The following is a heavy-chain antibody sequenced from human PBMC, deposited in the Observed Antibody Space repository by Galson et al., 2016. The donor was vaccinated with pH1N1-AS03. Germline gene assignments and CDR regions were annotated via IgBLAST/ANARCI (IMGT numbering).Heavy chain of an antibody. V-gene: IGHV4-4*02. Sequence: SETLSLTCAVSGGSIIGRNGWSWIRQPPGKGLEWIGEVNHSGSTKFNPSLKSRVTVSLDTAKNQFSLRLTSVTAADTAVYYCAREMTFYYETSGSHTMRGYYFDYWGQGSLVTVSS. CDR3: AREMTFYYETSGSHTMRGYYFDY. CDR2: VNHSGST. D-gene: IGHD3-22*01. CDR1: GGSIIGRNG. J-gene: IGHJ4*02.